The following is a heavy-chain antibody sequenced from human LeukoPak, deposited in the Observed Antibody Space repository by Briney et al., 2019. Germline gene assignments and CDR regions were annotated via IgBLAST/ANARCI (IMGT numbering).Heavy chain of an antibody. CDR3: ARARRSGPFDP. CDR2: IYYSGGT. V-gene: IGHV4-59*11. Sequence: SETLSLTCTVSGGSISSHYWSWIRQPPGKGLEWVGYIYYSGGTNYNPSLKSRVTISVDTPKNQSSLKLSSVTAADTAVYYCARARRSGPFDPWGQGTLVTVSS. CDR1: GGSISSHY. J-gene: IGHJ5*02.